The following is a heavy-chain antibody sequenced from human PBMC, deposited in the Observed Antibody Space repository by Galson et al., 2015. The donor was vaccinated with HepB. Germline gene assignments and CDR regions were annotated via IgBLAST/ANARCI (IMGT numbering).Heavy chain of an antibody. D-gene: IGHD3-22*01. V-gene: IGHV3-23*01. CDR2: ISGSGGST. CDR1: GFTFTSYA. CDR3: AKDRLANYDSSGIGY. J-gene: IGHJ4*02. Sequence: SLRLSCAASGFTFTSYAMTWVRQAPGKGLEWVSRISGSGGSTYYADSVKGRFTISRDNSKNTLYLQMNSLRAEDTAVYYCAKDRLANYDSSGIGYWGQGTLVTVSS.